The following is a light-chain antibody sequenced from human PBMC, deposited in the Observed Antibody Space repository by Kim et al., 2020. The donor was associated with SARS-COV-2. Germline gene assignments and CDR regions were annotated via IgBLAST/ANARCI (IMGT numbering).Light chain of an antibody. Sequence: SSELTQDPAVSVALGQTVRITCQGDSLRSYYATWYQQKPGQAPIIVIYGKINRPSGIPDRFSGFSSGNTASLTIPGPQAGDEADYYCNSRDSNDNVVFGG. V-gene: IGLV3-19*01. CDR2: GKI. CDR1: SLRSYY. J-gene: IGLJ2*01. CDR3: NSRDSNDNVV.